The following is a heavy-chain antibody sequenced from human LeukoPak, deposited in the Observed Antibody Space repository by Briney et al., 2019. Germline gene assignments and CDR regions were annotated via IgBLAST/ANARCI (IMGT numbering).Heavy chain of an antibody. CDR3: ARRITGTTSDSFDS. J-gene: IGHJ4*02. D-gene: IGHD1-20*01. CDR1: GGPISRVKNF. Sequence: LETLSLTCTVSGGPISRVKNFGGGSAHPQGRGWGGLGSISYSGSTYYTPSLKSRVTISVDTSKNQFSLNLSSVTAADTAVYYCARRITGTTSDSFDSWGKGTLVTVSS. V-gene: IGHV4-39*01. CDR2: ISYSGST.